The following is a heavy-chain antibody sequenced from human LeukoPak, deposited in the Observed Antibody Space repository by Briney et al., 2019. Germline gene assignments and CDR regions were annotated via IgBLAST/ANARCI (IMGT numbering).Heavy chain of an antibody. CDR3: VTGGTMIVVDHIPE. V-gene: IGHV4-30-4*01. CDR2: IYYSGST. Sequence: SETLSLTCTVSGGSISSGDYYWSWIRQPPGKGLEWIGYIYYSGSTYYNPSLKSRVTISVDTSKNQFSLKLSSVTAADTAVYYCVTGGTMIVVDHIPEWGQGTLVTVSS. D-gene: IGHD3-22*01. CDR1: GGSISSGDYY. J-gene: IGHJ4*02.